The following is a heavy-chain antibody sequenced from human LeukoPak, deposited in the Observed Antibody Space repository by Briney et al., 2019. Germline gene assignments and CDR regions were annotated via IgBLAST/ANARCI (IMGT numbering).Heavy chain of an antibody. V-gene: IGHV1-2*02. Sequence: ASVKVPCKASGYTFTGYYIHWMRQAPGQGLEWMGWIYPYSGDTNYAQNFQGRVTMTRDTSISTAYMELSSLKSDDTAVYYCARDRNSGSSLDIWGQGTMLTVSS. CDR2: IYPYSGDT. D-gene: IGHD6-6*01. J-gene: IGHJ3*02. CDR3: ARDRNSGSSLDI. CDR1: GYTFTGYY.